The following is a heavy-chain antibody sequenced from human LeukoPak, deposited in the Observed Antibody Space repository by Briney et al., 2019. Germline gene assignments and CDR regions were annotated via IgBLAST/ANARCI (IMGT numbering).Heavy chain of an antibody. CDR2: IYNDGST. Sequence: GSLRLSCAASGFTVSSNYMSWVRQAPGKGLEWVSVIYNDGSTFYADSVRGRFTVSRDNSKNTLYLQMNSLRAEDTAVYYCARDSNVWGQGTTVTVSS. D-gene: IGHD3-3*02. CDR1: GFTVSSNY. J-gene: IGHJ6*02. V-gene: IGHV3-66*01. CDR3: ARDSNV.